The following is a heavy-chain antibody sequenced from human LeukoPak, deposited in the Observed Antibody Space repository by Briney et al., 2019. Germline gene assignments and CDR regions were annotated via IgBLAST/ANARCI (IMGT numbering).Heavy chain of an antibody. J-gene: IGHJ4*02. CDR2: ISAYNGNT. CDR1: GYTFTSYG. D-gene: IGHD6-19*01. CDR3: ARRPRYSGWNIDY. Sequence: GASVKVSCKASGYTFTSYGISWVRQAPGQGLEWMGWISAYNGNTNYAQKLQGRVTMTTDTSTSTACMELRSLRSDDTAVYYCARRPRYSGWNIDYWGQGTLVTVSS. V-gene: IGHV1-18*04.